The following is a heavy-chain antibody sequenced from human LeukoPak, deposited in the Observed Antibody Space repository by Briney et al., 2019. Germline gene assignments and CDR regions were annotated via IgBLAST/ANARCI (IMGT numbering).Heavy chain of an antibody. CDR1: GYTFTSYY. CDR2: INPSGGST. V-gene: IGHV1-46*01. J-gene: IGHJ4*02. D-gene: IGHD5-24*01. CDR3: AREGDGYAKSLSY. Sequence: ASVKVSCKASGYTFTSYYMHWVRQAPGQGLERMGIINPSGGSTSYAQKFQGRVTMTRDTSTSTVYMELRSLRYEDTAVYYCAREGDGYAKSLSYWAQGTLVTVSS.